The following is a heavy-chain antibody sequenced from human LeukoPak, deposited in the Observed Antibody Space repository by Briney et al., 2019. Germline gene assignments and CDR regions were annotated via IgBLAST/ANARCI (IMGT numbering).Heavy chain of an antibody. CDR2: IWYDGSNK. V-gene: IGHV3-33*01. Sequence: PGGSLRLSCAASGFTLSSYGMHWVRQAPGKGLEWVAVIWYDGSNKYYADSVKGRFTISRDNSKNTLYLQMNSLRAEDTAVYYCARDPPYYYDSSGYYPYYWGQGTLVTVSS. CDR1: GFTLSSYG. J-gene: IGHJ4*02. D-gene: IGHD3-22*01. CDR3: ARDPPYYYDSSGYYPYY.